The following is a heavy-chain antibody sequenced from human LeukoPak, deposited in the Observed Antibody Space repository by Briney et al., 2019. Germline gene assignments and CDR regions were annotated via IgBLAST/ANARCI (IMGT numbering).Heavy chain of an antibody. J-gene: IGHJ5*02. V-gene: IGHV6-1*01. D-gene: IGHD2-2*01. CDR3: ARRLTQYDCFDP. CDR2: TYYRSTWYN. CDR1: GDIVSSNSVT. Sequence: SQTLSLTCAISGDIVSSNSVTWNWIRQSPSRGLEWLGRTYYRSTWYNDYAVSVRGRITVNPDTSKNQFSLHLNSVTPEDTAVYYCARRLTQYDCFDPWGQGILVTASS.